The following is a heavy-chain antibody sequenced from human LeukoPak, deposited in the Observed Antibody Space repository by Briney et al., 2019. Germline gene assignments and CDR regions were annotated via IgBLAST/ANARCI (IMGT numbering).Heavy chain of an antibody. CDR3: ARQYYDFWKRHLYYYMDV. D-gene: IGHD3-3*01. V-gene: IGHV5-51*01. J-gene: IGHJ6*03. Sequence: GESLKISCKGSGYSFTSYWIGWVRQMPGKGLEWMGIIYPGDSDTRYSPSFQGQVTISADKSISTAYLQWSSLKASDTAMYYCARQYYDFWKRHLYYYMDVWGKGTTVTVSS. CDR1: GYSFTSYW. CDR2: IYPGDSDT.